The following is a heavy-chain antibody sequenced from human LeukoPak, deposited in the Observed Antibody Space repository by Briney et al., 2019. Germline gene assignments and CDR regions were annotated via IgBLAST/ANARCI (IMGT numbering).Heavy chain of an antibody. CDR2: IYYSGST. D-gene: IGHD3-22*01. J-gene: IGHJ4*02. CDR1: GGSISSYY. Sequence: ETLSLTCXVSGGSISSYYWSWIRQPPGKGLEWIGYIYYSGSTNYNPSLKSRVTISVDTSKNQFSLKLSSVTAADTAVYYCARGDDSSGYYLDYWGQGTLVTVSS. V-gene: IGHV4-59*01. CDR3: ARGDDSSGYYLDY.